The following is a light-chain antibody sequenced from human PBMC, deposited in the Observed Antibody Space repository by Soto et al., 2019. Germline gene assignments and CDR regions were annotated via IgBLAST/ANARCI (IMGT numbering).Light chain of an antibody. J-gene: IGKJ1*01. CDR3: QQSYSTPPWT. CDR1: QSISKY. CDR2: AAS. V-gene: IGKV1-39*01. Sequence: DIQMAQSPSALSASVGDRVTISCRASQSISKYLHWYQQKPGKAPKLLIYAASTLQSGVPSRFSGSGSGTDFTLTITSLQTEDFATYYCQQSYSTPPWTFGQGTKVEIK.